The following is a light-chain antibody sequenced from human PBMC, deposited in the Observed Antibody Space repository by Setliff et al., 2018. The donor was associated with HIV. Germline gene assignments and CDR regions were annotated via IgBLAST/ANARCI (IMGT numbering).Light chain of an antibody. V-gene: IGLV2-11*01. CDR2: DVT. J-gene: IGLJ2*01. CDR1: SSDVGGYNY. Sequence: QSALAQPRSVSESPGQSVTISCTGTSSDVGGYNYVSWYQHHPGKAPQLMLYDVTKRPSGVPDRFSGSKSGNTASLTISGLQAGDEADYYCCSYAGSYTLLFGGGTK. CDR3: CSYAGSYTLL.